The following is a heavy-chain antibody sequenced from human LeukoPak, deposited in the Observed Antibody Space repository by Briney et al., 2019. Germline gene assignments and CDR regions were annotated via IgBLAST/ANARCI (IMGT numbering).Heavy chain of an antibody. CDR1: GYTFTSYD. CDR2: MNPNSGNT. CDR3: ARGPGGQLLYRWFDP. V-gene: IGHV1-8*01. J-gene: IGHJ5*02. D-gene: IGHD2-2*02. Sequence: ASAKVSCKASGYTFTSYDINWVRQATGQGLEWMGWMNPNSGNTGYAQKFQGRVTMTRNTSISTAYMELSSLRSEDTAVYYCARGPGGQLLYRWFDPWGQGTLVTVSS.